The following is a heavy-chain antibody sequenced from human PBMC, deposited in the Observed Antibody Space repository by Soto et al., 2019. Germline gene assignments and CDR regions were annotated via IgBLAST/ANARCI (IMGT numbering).Heavy chain of an antibody. V-gene: IGHV3-66*01. CDR3: ARDLQARDAFDI. D-gene: IGHD4-4*01. Sequence: GGSLRLSCAASGFTVSSNYMSWVRQAPGKGLEWVSVIYSGGSTYYADSVKGRFTISRDNSKNTLYLQMNSLRAEDTAVYYCARDLQARDAFDIWGQGTMVTVSS. CDR2: IYSGGST. CDR1: GFTVSSNY. J-gene: IGHJ3*02.